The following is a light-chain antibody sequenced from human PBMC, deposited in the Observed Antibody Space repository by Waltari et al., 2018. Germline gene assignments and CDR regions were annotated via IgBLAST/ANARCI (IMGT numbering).Light chain of an antibody. Sequence: NFMLTQPLSVSESPGKTVTISCTRSSGSIATNYVHWYQQRPGSSPTAVIYEDNQRPSGVPDRFSGSIDSSSNSASLTISGLKTEDEADYYCQSYDNRNHWVFGGGTKLTVL. CDR2: EDN. V-gene: IGLV6-57*01. CDR1: SGSIATNY. CDR3: QSYDNRNHWV. J-gene: IGLJ3*02.